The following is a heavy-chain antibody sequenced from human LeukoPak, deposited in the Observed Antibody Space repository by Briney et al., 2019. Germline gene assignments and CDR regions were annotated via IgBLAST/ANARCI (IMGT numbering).Heavy chain of an antibody. CDR2: ISDSGGST. CDR3: AKRGAEVGATVAPGDY. D-gene: IGHD1-26*01. CDR1: RFTFSSYV. J-gene: IGHJ4*02. V-gene: IGHV3-23*01. Sequence: GGSLRLSCAASRFTFSSYVMSWVRQAPGKGLEWVSAISDSGGSTYYADSVKGRFTISRDNSKNTLYLQMNSLRAEDTAVYYCAKRGAEVGATVAPGDYWGQGTLVTVSS.